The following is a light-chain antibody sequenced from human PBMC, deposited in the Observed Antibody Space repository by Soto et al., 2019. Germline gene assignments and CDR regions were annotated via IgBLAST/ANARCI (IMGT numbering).Light chain of an antibody. CDR1: QSVDSRY. CDR3: QQYGSSPLT. J-gene: IGKJ4*01. CDR2: GTS. Sequence: EIVLTQSPGTLSLSPGERATLSCGASQSVDSRYLAWYQQKPGQAPRLLIFGTSNRAAGIPDRFIGGGSGTDFTLTISRLEPEDFAVYFCQQYGSSPLTFGGGTKVDIK. V-gene: IGKV3-20*01.